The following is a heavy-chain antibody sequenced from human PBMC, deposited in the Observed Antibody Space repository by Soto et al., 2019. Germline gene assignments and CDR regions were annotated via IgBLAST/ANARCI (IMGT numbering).Heavy chain of an antibody. CDR2: IIPMYGPA. J-gene: IGHJ5*02. Sequence: QVPLVQSGAEVKKPGSSVTVSCKASGGTFSSYAIHWVRQAPGQGLEWTGGIIPMYGPAKYAQRFQGRVTITADESTTTVYIELTSLTSHDTAVDYWARVTPMVRGANDQWFDPWGHGTLVTGSS. CDR3: ARVTPMVRGANDQWFDP. V-gene: IGHV1-69*01. D-gene: IGHD3-10*01. CDR1: GGTFSSYA.